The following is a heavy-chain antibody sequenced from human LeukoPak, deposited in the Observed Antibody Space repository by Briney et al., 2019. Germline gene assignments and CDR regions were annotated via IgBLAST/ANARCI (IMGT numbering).Heavy chain of an antibody. J-gene: IGHJ6*04. CDR2: MNLNSGNT. CDR3: AREGYCSSTSCPPDV. V-gene: IGHV1-8*03. D-gene: IGHD2-2*01. CDR1: GYTFTSYD. Sequence: GASVKVSCKASGYTFTSYDINWVRQATGQGLEWMGWMNLNSGNTGYAQKFQGRVTITRNTSISTAYMELSSLRSEDTAVYYCAREGYCSSTSCPPDVWGKGTTVTVSS.